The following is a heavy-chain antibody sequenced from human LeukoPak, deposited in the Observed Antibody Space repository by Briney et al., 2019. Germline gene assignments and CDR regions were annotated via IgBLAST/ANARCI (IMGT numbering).Heavy chain of an antibody. D-gene: IGHD1-20*01. Sequence: SVKVSCKASGYTLFSFGISWGRQGPGQGPGGMGWISANNGNTNHAQKLQGRVTMTTDTSTSTAYMELRSLRSDDTAVYYCARDRAYNWNYWYFDLWGRGTLVTVSS. J-gene: IGHJ2*01. CDR1: GYTLFSFG. V-gene: IGHV1-18*01. CDR3: ARDRAYNWNYWYFDL. CDR2: ISANNGNT.